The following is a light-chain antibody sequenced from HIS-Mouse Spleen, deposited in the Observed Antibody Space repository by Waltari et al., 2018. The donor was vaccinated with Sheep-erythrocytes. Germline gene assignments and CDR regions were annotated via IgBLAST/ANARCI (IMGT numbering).Light chain of an antibody. CDR3: LQDYNYPYT. J-gene: IGKJ2*01. CDR2: AGS. V-gene: IGKV1-12*01. Sequence: DIQMTQSPSSVSASVGDRVTITCRASQGISSLLAWYQQKPGKAPKLLIYAGSSFKSGVPSRFSGSGSGTDFTLTIRSLQPEDFATYYCLQDYNYPYTFGQGTKLEIK. CDR1: QGISSL.